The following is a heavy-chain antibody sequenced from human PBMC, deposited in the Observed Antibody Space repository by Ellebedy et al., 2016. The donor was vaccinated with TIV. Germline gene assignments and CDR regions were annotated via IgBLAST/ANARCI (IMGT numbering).Heavy chain of an antibody. CDR2: IKQDGSDK. D-gene: IGHD2-2*01. J-gene: IGHJ4*02. Sequence: GESLKISCVDSGLTFSRYWMSWVRQTPGRGLEWVANIKQDGSDKNYVDSVKGRFTISRDNAKNSLYLQMNSLSADDTAVYYCARGSGYCSSTSCSGETDWGQGTPVTVS. V-gene: IGHV3-7*03. CDR3: ARGSGYCSSTSCSGETD. CDR1: GLTFSRYW.